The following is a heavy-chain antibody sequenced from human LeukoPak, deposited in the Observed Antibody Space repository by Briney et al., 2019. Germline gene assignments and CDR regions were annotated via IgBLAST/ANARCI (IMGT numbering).Heavy chain of an antibody. Sequence: ASVKVSCKASGYTSSNYDINWVRQATGQGLEWIGWNNPKSGNTGYAQKFQGRVTMTRVNANNTAYMELTSLTFDDTAVYYCARGRGIAEFSIWGQGTLVTVSS. V-gene: IGHV1-8*02. CDR3: ARGRGIAEFSI. CDR2: NNPKSGNT. D-gene: IGHD3-10*01. CDR1: GYTSSNYD. J-gene: IGHJ4*02.